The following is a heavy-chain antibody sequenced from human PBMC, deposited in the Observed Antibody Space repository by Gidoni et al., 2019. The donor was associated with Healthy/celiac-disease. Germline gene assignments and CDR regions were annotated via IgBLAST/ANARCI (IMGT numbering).Heavy chain of an antibody. CDR1: GFTFSSYA. J-gene: IGHJ4*02. V-gene: IGHV3-30-3*01. CDR3: ARPAGGSGPLDY. CDR2: ISYDGSNK. Sequence: QVQLVESVGGVVKPGWSLRLSCAASGFTFSSYAMHWVRPAPVKVLEWVAVISYDGSNKFYADSVKGRFTISRDNSKNTLYLQMNSLRAEDTAVYYCARPAGGSGPLDYCGQGTLVTVSS. D-gene: IGHD3-10*01.